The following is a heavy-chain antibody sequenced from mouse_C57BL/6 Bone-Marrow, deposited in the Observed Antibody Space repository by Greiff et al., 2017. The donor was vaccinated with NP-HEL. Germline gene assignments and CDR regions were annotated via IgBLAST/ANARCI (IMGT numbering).Heavy chain of an antibody. CDR1: GYTFTSYW. V-gene: IGHV1-55*01. D-gene: IGHD1-1*01. Sequence: QVQLQQPGAELVKPGASVKMSCKASGYTFTSYWITWVKQRPGQGLEWIGDIYPGSGSTNYNEKFKSKATLTVDTSSSTAYMQLSSLTSEDSAVYYCARSIYYYGSSYVPYFDVWGTGTTVTVSS. CDR3: ARSIYYYGSSYVPYFDV. CDR2: IYPGSGST. J-gene: IGHJ1*03.